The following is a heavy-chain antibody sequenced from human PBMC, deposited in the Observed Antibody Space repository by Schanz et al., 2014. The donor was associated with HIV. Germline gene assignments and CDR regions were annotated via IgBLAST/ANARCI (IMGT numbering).Heavy chain of an antibody. D-gene: IGHD2-21*01. V-gene: IGHV4-30-2*01. CDR1: GGSISSADYS. CDR3: ASLYSHFFDN. Sequence: QLQLQASGSGLVKPSQTLSLTCAVSGGSISSADYSWSWIRLPPGKGLEWIGNIDHSGSTYYNPSLKSRVPISTHSSKTQFPLKLPPVTAADTAVYYCASLYSHFFDNWGQGTLVTVSS. J-gene: IGHJ4*02. CDR2: IDHSGST.